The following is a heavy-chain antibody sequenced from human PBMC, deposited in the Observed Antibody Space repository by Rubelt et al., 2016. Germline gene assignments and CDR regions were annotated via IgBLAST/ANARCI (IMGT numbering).Heavy chain of an antibody. CDR2: IRRKGNTYAT. Sequence: LGGIGRIRRKGNTYATDYAASLKGSFTISRDDSKNTAYLQMNSLKTEDTAVYYCRVWLGESSSRVSLGESGIDSWGQGTLVSVSS. CDR3: RVWLGESSSRVSLGESGIDS. D-gene: IGHD3-10*01. V-gene: IGHV3-73*01. J-gene: IGHJ4*02.